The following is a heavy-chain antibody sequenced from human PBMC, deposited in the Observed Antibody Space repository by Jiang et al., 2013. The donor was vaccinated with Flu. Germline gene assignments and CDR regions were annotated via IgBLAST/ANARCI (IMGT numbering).Heavy chain of an antibody. CDR3: ARRVDVSGNQPHLNWFDS. CDR1: GDSMSTYN. V-gene: IGHV4-59*12. CDR2: IHSGGRTQYNP. J-gene: IGHJ5*01. Sequence: LLKPSETLSLTCSVSGDSMSTYNWNWIRQSPGKGLEWTAYIHSGGRTQYNPYYNPSLMSRVTISMDTSKNQFSLELNSVTAADTAVYYCARRVDVSGNQPHLNWFDSWGQGILVTVS. D-gene: IGHD3-10*01.